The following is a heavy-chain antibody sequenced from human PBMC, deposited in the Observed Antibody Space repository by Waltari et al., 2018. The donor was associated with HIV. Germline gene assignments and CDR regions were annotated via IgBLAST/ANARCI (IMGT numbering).Heavy chain of an antibody. D-gene: IGHD3-16*01. J-gene: IGHJ4*02. CDR2: ISSRSSYI. Sequence: EVQLVESGGGLVKPGGSLRLACAASGFTFSSYSRAWVRPAPGKGLEGVPSISSRSSYIYYADSVKGRFTISGVKGKNSRSLQMNSLRAEDTAVYYCARLGTDGAFDYWGQGTLVTVSS. CDR3: ARLGTDGAFDY. V-gene: IGHV3-21*01. CDR1: GFTFSSYS.